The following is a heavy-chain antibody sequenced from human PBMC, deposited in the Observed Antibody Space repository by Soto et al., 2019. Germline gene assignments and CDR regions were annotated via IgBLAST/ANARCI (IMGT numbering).Heavy chain of an antibody. V-gene: IGHV3-11*05. CDR2: ISSSGTSA. D-gene: IGHD6-19*01. Sequence: QVQLEESGGGLVKPGGSLRLSCAASGFTFSAVYMSWIRQAPKKGLEYILYISSSGTSANYADSVKGRFTISRDNAKNSLYLQMNSLRAEDTAVYYCARDRGAVTGQYFDYWGQGALVTVSS. CDR1: GFTFSAVY. CDR3: ARDRGAVTGQYFDY. J-gene: IGHJ4*02.